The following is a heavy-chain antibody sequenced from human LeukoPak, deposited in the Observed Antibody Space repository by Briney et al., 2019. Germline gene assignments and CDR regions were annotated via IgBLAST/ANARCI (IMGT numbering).Heavy chain of an antibody. J-gene: IGHJ6*03. D-gene: IGHD2-2*01. Sequence: PGGSLRLSCAASGFTFSSYSTNWVRQAPGKGLEWVSSISSSSSYIYYADSVKGRFTISRDNAKNSLYLQMNSLRAEDTAVYYCARAVLGYCSSTSCNYYYMDVWGKGTTVTVSS. V-gene: IGHV3-21*01. CDR3: ARAVLGYCSSTSCNYYYMDV. CDR1: GFTFSSYS. CDR2: ISSSSSYI.